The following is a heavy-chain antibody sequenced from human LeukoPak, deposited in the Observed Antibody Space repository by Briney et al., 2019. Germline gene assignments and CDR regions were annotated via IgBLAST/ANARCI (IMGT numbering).Heavy chain of an antibody. CDR3: ARQYSSSWYH. D-gene: IGHD6-13*01. CDR1: GGSISSSTFY. J-gene: IGHJ5*02. Sequence: SETLSLTCTVSGGSISSSTFYWGWIRQPPGKGLEWIGSLYYSGSTYYNPSLKSRVTISVDTSKNQFSLKLSSVTAADTAVYYCARQYSSSWYHWGQGTLVTVSS. V-gene: IGHV4-39*01. CDR2: LYYSGST.